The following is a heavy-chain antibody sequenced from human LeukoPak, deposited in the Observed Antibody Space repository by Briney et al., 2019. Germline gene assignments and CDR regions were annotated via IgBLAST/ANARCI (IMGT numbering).Heavy chain of an antibody. CDR2: TNHSGST. CDR3: AREERYGGHPFDY. CDR1: GGSFSGYY. J-gene: IGHJ4*02. Sequence: SETLSLTCAIYGGSFSGYYWSWIRQPPGKGLEWIGETNHSGSTNYNPSLKSRVTISVDTSKNQFSLKLSSVTAADTAVYYCAREERYGGHPFDYWGQGTLVTVSS. V-gene: IGHV4-34*01. D-gene: IGHD4-23*01.